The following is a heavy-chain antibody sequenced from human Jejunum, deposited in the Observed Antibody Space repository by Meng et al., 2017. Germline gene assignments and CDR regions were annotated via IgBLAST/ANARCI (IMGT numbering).Heavy chain of an antibody. CDR2: IYPGDSDT. Sequence: GESLKISCKGSGYSFSNYWIGWVRQMSGKGLELMGIIYPGDSDTRYSPSFQGQVTISVDKSTSTAYLQWKSLKASDTAMYYCARRGLGSGRSIYALDVWGQGTTVTVSS. CDR1: GYSFSNYW. D-gene: IGHD3-10*01. V-gene: IGHV5-51*01. J-gene: IGHJ6*02. CDR3: ARRGLGSGRSIYALDV.